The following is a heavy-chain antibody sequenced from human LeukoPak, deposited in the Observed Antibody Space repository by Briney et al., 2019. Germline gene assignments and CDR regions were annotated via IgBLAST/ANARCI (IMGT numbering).Heavy chain of an antibody. Sequence: GGSLRLSCAASGLTFSGYAMSWVRRAPGMGLEWVSTIGVSGGSTNYADSVRGRFTISRDNSKNTLYLQINSLRADDTAVYFCAKREYYDSSGYSDFWGQGTLVTVSS. CDR1: GLTFSGYA. CDR3: AKREYYDSSGYSDF. CDR2: IGVSGGST. V-gene: IGHV3-23*01. J-gene: IGHJ4*02. D-gene: IGHD3-22*01.